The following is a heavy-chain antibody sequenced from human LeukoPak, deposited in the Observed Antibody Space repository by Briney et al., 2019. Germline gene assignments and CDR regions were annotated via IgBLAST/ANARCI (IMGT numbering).Heavy chain of an antibody. D-gene: IGHD5-18*01. CDR3: ASHHAYRYDY. V-gene: IGHV3-7*01. J-gene: IGHJ4*02. CDR2: IKQDGSET. Sequence: GGSPRLSCAASGLTFSSYWMSWVRQAPGKGLEWVANIKQDGSETYYLGSVKGRFTISRDNAKSSLYLQMNSLRAEDTAVYYCASHHAYRYDYWGQGALVTVSS. CDR1: GLTFSSYW.